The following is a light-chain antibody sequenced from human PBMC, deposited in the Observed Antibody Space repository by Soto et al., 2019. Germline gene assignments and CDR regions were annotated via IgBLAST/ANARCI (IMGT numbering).Light chain of an antibody. CDR1: QSVSSSY. CDR3: QRYGNSSIT. J-gene: IGKJ5*01. CDR2: GAS. V-gene: IGKV3-20*01. Sequence: EIVLTQSPGTLSLSPGERATLSCRASQSVSSSYLAWYQQKPGQAPRLLIYGASSRATGIPDRFSGSGSETDFTLTISRLEPEDFAVYYCQRYGNSSITFGQGTRLEI.